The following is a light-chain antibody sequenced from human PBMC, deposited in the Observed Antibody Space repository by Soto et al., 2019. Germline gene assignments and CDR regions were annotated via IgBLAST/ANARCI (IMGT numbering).Light chain of an antibody. Sequence: DIQMTQSPSSLSASVGDRVTITCRASQSISRYLNWYQQKPGKAPSLLISTPTTLQSGVPSRFSGSGSGTDFTLTITSLQPEDFATYYCQQTYSTIFTFGPGTKVDIK. V-gene: IGKV1-39*01. J-gene: IGKJ3*01. CDR3: QQTYSTIFT. CDR1: QSISRY. CDR2: TPT.